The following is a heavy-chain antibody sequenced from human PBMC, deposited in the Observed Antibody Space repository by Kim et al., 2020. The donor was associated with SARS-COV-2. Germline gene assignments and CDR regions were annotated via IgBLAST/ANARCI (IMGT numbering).Heavy chain of an antibody. V-gene: IGHV4-39*01. CDR2: IYYSGST. CDR3: ARGTLLLGEDDAFDI. Sequence: SETLSLTCTVSGGSISSSSYYWGWIRQPPGKGLEWIGSIYYSGSTYYNPSLKSRVTISVDTSKNQFSLKLSSVTAADTAVYYCARGTLLLGEDDAFDIWGQGTMVTVSS. J-gene: IGHJ3*02. CDR1: GGSISSSSYY. D-gene: IGHD3-10*01.